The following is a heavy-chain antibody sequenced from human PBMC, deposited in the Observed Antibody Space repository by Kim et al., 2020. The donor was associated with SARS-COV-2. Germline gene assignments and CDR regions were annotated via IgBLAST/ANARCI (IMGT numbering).Heavy chain of an antibody. J-gene: IGHJ4*02. Sequence: ASVKVSCKASGYTFTNYAMIWVRQAPGQGLEWMGWINTNTGNPTYAQGFTGRFVFSLDTSVTTAYLQISSLKAGDTAVYYCARVGSGWLFDYWGQGTLVT. D-gene: IGHD6-19*01. CDR2: INTNTGNP. V-gene: IGHV7-4-1*02. CDR1: GYTFTNYA. CDR3: ARVGSGWLFDY.